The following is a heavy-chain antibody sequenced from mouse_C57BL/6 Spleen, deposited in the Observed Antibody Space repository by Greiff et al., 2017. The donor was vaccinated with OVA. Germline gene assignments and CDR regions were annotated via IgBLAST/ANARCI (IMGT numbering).Heavy chain of an antibody. D-gene: IGHD4-1*01. CDR3: ARGSPYWVNVDY. V-gene: IGHV1-69*01. CDR2: IDPSDSYT. J-gene: IGHJ2*01. CDR1: GYTFTSYW. Sequence: QVQLQQPGAELVMPGASVKLSCKASGYTFTSYWMHWVKQRPGQGLEWIGEIDPSDSYTNYNQKFKGKSTLTVDKSSSTAYMQLSSLTSEDSAVYYCARGSPYWVNVDYWGQGTTLTVSS.